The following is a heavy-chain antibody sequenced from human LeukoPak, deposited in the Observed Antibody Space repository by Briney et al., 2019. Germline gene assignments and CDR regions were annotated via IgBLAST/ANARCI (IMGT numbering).Heavy chain of an antibody. D-gene: IGHD4-23*01. CDR2: IIPILGIA. Sequence: ASVKVSCKASGGTFSSYTISWVRQAPGQGLEWVGRIIPILGIANYAQKFQGRVTITADKSTSTAYMELSSLRSEDTAVYYCASWGMATVVPTPFDYWGQGTLVTVSS. CDR1: GGTFSSYT. CDR3: ASWGMATVVPTPFDY. V-gene: IGHV1-69*02. J-gene: IGHJ4*02.